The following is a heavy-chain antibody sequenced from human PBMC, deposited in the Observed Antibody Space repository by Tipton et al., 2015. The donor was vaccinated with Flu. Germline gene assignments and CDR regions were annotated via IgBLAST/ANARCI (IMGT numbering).Heavy chain of an antibody. Sequence: SLRLSCAASGFTFSNYAMHWVRQAPGKGLEWVAVISNDGSNKFYADSVKGRFTISRDNFKNTVHLQVNSLKAEDTAVYFCASSPQIGFCGGDCYSGLDYWGQGTLVTVSS. J-gene: IGHJ4*02. D-gene: IGHD2-21*02. CDR1: GFTFSNYA. CDR3: ASSPQIGFCGGDCYSGLDY. CDR2: ISNDGSNK. V-gene: IGHV3-30*04.